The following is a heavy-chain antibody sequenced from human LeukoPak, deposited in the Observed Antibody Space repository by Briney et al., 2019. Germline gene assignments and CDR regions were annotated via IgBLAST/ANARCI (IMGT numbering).Heavy chain of an antibody. CDR1: GGSFSGYY. CDR3: ARGVGYSSSWYPSKTYYFDY. J-gene: IGHJ4*02. V-gene: IGHV4-34*01. D-gene: IGHD6-13*01. CDR2: INHSGST. Sequence: SETLSLTCAVYGGSFSGYYWSWIRQPPGKGLEWIGEINHSGSTNYNPSLKSRVTISVDTSKNQFSLKLSSVTAADTAVYYCARGVGYSSSWYPSKTYYFDYWGQGTLVTVSS.